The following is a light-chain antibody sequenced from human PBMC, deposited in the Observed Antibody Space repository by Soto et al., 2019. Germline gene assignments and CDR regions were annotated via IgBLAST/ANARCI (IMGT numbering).Light chain of an antibody. CDR1: QSISSD. V-gene: IGKV3-11*01. J-gene: IGKJ3*01. CDR2: DAS. Sequence: EVVLTQSPATLSLSPGERATLSCRASQSISSDLAWFQQKPGQAPRLLIYDASNRATGIPARSSGSGSGTDFTLTSRSLEPEDFAVYYCQRRTNWPPGVSFGPGTTVDIK. CDR3: QRRTNWPPGVS.